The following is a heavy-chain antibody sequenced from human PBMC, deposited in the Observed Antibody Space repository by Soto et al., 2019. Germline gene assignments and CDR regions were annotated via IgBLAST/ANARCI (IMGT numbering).Heavy chain of an antibody. J-gene: IGHJ4*02. Sequence: GASVKVSFKASGGTFSSYAISWLRQAPGQGLEWMGGIIPIFGTANYAQKFQGRVTITADESTSTAYMELSSLRSEDTAVYYCARRWLFKYYFDYWGQGTLVTVSS. CDR2: IIPIFGTA. CDR3: ARRWLFKYYFDY. CDR1: GGTFSSYA. D-gene: IGHD3-22*01. V-gene: IGHV1-69*13.